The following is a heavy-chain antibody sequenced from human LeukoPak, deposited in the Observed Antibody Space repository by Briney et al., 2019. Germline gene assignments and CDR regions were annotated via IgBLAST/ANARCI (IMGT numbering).Heavy chain of an antibody. CDR3: ASVELATTDFDY. CDR1: GGSISSGGYY. CDR2: IYYSGST. V-gene: IGHV4-31*03. D-gene: IGHD5-24*01. J-gene: IGHJ4*02. Sequence: SETLSLTCTVSGGSISSGGYYWSWIRQHPGKGLEWIGYIYYSGSTYYNPSLKSRVTISVDTSKNQFSLKLSSVTAADTAVYYCASVELATTDFDYWGQGTLVTVSS.